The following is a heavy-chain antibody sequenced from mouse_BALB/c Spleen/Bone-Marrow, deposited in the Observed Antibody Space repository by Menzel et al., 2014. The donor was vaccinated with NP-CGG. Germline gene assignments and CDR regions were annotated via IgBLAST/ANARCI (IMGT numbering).Heavy chain of an antibody. CDR2: ISSGGSYT. J-gene: IGHJ4*01. Sequence: EVKLEESGGGLVKPGGSLKPSCAASGFTFSSYTMSWVRQTPEKRLEWVATISSGGSYTYYPDSVKGRFTISRDNAKNTLYLQMSSLKSEDTAMYYCTRDLYDGYYYYAMDYWGQGTSVTASS. V-gene: IGHV5-6-4*01. CDR3: TRDLYDGYYYYAMDY. D-gene: IGHD2-3*01. CDR1: GFTFSSYT.